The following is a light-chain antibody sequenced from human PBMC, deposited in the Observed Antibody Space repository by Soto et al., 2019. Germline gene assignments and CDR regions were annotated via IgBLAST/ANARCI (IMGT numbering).Light chain of an antibody. CDR2: GAA. Sequence: EIVLTQSPGTLSLSPGERATLSCRASQSVSNSYLAWYQQKPGQAPRLLIYGAATRATGIPGRFSGRGSGTDFILTISRLEPEDFAVYYCQQYGSSPPITFGQGTRLEIK. CDR3: QQYGSSPPIT. J-gene: IGKJ5*01. V-gene: IGKV3-20*01. CDR1: QSVSNSY.